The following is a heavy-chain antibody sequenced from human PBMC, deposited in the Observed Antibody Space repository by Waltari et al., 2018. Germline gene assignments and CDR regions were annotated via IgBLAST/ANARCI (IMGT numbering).Heavy chain of an antibody. D-gene: IGHD1-26*01. Sequence: QVQLVQSGTEVKKPGASVKVSCQASGYSFPDSNLPWGRQTHGHGLEWLGWINPKNGDTSYAQNFLGRVTMTRDTSINTVYMDLSGLRSDDTAVFYCARDPGPIVGAPDYWGQGTLVTVSS. J-gene: IGHJ4*02. CDR3: ARDPGPIVGAPDY. CDR2: INPKNGDT. CDR1: GYSFPDSN. V-gene: IGHV1-2*02.